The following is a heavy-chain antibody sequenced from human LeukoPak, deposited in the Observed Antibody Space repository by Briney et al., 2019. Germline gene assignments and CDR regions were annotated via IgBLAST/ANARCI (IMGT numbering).Heavy chain of an antibody. Sequence: ASVKVSCTASGYTFTDYYMHWVRQAPGQGLEWMGWINPNSGDTNYAQKFQGRVTMTRDTSITTAYMELSRLTSDDTAVYYCATLPPAMDVWGQGTTVTVSS. V-gene: IGHV1-2*02. CDR3: ATLPPAMDV. J-gene: IGHJ6*02. CDR1: GYTFTDYY. CDR2: INPNSGDT.